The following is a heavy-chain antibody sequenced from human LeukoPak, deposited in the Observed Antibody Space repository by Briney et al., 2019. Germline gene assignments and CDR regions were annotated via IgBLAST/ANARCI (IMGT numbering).Heavy chain of an antibody. D-gene: IGHD5-18*01. J-gene: IGHJ4*02. Sequence: ASVKVSCKAPGYTFTGYYMHWVRQAPGQGLEWMGWINPNSGGTNYAQKFQGRITMTRDASISTAYMELSRLRSEDTAVYYCARGGDTAMAHVYFDYWGQGTLVTVSS. CDR1: GYTFTGYY. CDR3: ARGGDTAMAHVYFDY. V-gene: IGHV1-2*02. CDR2: INPNSGGT.